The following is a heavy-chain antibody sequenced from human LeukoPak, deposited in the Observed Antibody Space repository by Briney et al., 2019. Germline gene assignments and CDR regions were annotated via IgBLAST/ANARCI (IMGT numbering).Heavy chain of an antibody. CDR2: INWSGGST. D-gene: IGHD2-21*02. Sequence: GGSLRLSCAASGFTFDDYGMSWVRQAPGKGLEWVSGINWSGGSTGYADSVKGRFTISRDNAKSTVYLQMNSLRAEDTALYYCARDYCGGDCYPFDYWGQGTLVTVSS. V-gene: IGHV3-20*04. CDR1: GFTFDDYG. CDR3: ARDYCGGDCYPFDY. J-gene: IGHJ4*02.